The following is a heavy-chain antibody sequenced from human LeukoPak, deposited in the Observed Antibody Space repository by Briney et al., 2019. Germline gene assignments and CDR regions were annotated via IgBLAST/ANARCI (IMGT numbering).Heavy chain of an antibody. D-gene: IGHD6-13*01. CDR3: AREGLYSSSSDFDY. J-gene: IGHJ4*02. V-gene: IGHV1-2*02. CDR2: LNPKTGDT. CDR1: GYTFTGYY. Sequence: GASVKVSCKASGYTFTGYYLHWMRQGPGQGLQWMGYLNPKTGDTKYTQKLQGRVTMTRDTSISTAYMELSGLTSDDTAVYYCAREGLYSSSSDFDYWGQGTLVTVSS.